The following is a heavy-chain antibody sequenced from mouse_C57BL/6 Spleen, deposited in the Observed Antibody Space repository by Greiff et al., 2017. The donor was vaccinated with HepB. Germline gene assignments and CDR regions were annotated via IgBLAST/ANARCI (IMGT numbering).Heavy chain of an antibody. CDR1: GYAFTNYL. V-gene: IGHV1-54*01. D-gene: IGHD1-1*01. Sequence: VQLQQSGAELVRPGTSVKVSCKASGYAFTNYLIEWVKQRPGQGLEWIGVINPGSGGTNYNEKFKGKATLTADKSSSTAYMQLSSLTSEDSAVYCCARRYYGDAMDYWGQGTSVTVSS. CDR2: INPGSGGT. J-gene: IGHJ4*01. CDR3: ARRYYGDAMDY.